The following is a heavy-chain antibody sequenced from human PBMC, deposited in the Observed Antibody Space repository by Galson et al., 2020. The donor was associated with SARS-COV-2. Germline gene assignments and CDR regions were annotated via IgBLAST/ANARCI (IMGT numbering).Heavy chain of an antibody. J-gene: IGHJ4*02. CDR3: ALGSSGFWEPPYYFDY. CDR1: GFTFSTYP. D-gene: IGHD6-6*01. CDR2: ISYDGSNK. Sequence: GGSLRLSCAASGFTFSTYPMHWVRQAPGKGLEWVAVISYDGSNKYSADSVKGRFTISRDNYKNTLYLQMNSLRAEDTAVYYCALGSSGFWEPPYYFDYWGQGTLVTVSS. V-gene: IGHV3-30-3*01.